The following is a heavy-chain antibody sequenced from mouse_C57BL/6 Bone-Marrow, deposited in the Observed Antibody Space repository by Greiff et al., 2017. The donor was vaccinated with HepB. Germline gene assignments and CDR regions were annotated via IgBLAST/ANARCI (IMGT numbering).Heavy chain of an antibody. CDR1: GYTFTDYN. Sequence: VQLKQSGPELVKPGASVKIPCKASGYTFTDYNMDWVKQSHGKSLEWIGDINPNNGGTIYNQKFKGKATLTVEKSSSTAYMELRSLTSEDTAVYYCARGGYDVGYAMDYWGKGTSVTVSS. CDR3: ARGGYDVGYAMDY. CDR2: INPNNGGT. J-gene: IGHJ4*01. V-gene: IGHV1-18*01. D-gene: IGHD2-2*01.